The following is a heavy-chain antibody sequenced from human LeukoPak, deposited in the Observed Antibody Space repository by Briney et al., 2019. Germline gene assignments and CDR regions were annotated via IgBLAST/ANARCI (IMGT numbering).Heavy chain of an antibody. Sequence: TGGSLRLSCAASGFPFSSSAMSWVRQTPANGLEWVSSITGDGVTTYYADSVKGRFTISRDNSKNVLFLQMSSLGAEDSASYFCAKERRRVDTSMIRSYYFDYWGQGTPVTVSS. J-gene: IGHJ4*02. D-gene: IGHD3-16*01. CDR1: GFPFSSSA. CDR2: ITGDGVTT. V-gene: IGHV3-23*01. CDR3: AKERRRVDTSMIRSYYFDY.